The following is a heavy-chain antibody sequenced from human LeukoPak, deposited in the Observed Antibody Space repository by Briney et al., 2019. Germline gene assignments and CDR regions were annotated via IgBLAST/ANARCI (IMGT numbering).Heavy chain of an antibody. CDR3: AKGDSSGSYYYYMDV. CDR1: GFTFDDYG. V-gene: IGHV3-20*04. J-gene: IGHJ6*03. Sequence: GGSLRLSCAASGFTFDDYGMSWVRQAPGKGLEWVSGINWNGGSTGYADSVKGRFTISRDNFKKTLYLQMNSLRAEDTAVYYCAKGDSSGSYYYYMDVWGKGTTVTVSS. D-gene: IGHD1-26*01. CDR2: INWNGGST.